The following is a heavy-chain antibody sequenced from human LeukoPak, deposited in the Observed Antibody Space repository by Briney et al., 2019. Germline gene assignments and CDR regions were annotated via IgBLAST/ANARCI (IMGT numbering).Heavy chain of an antibody. D-gene: IGHD5-12*01. CDR3: ARPIRRSGVANKFAY. CDR2: GNYSGST. V-gene: IGHV4-39*01. CDR1: GCLIKSSSDY. Sequence: PSETLSLTCTVSGCLIKSSSDYWAWIRQPPGKGLEWIGCGNYSGSTYYNQCLQTRVGLYVDTSKNPFTMALKPVTAADTAVSYCARPIRRSGVANKFAYWGQGNVVIVAS. J-gene: IGHJ4*02.